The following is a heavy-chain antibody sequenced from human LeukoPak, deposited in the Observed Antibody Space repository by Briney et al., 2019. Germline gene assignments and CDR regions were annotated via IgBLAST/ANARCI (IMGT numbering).Heavy chain of an antibody. CDR1: GVSISTYS. J-gene: IGHJ5*02. CDR3: AGDSSGWSGWFAP. D-gene: IGHD6-19*01. V-gene: IGHV4-59*01. CDR2: IYYSGTT. Sequence: SETLSLTCTVSGVSISTYSWSWIRQSPGKALEWIGYIYYSGTTNYNPSLKSRLTISVDTSKNQFSLKLSSVTAADTAVYYCAGDSSGWSGWFAPWGQGTLVTVSS.